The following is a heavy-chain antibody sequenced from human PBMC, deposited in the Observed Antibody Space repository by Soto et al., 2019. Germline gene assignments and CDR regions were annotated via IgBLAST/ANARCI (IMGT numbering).Heavy chain of an antibody. J-gene: IGHJ4*02. CDR1: GFTFSSYG. CDR2: ISYDGSNK. D-gene: IGHD3-22*01. Sequence: GGSLRLSCAASGFTFSSYGMHWVRQAPGKGLEWVAVISYDGSNKYYADSVKGRFTISSDNSKNTLYLQMNSLRAKDTAVYYCAKGRGDYYDSSGYYGIDYWGQGTLVTVSS. V-gene: IGHV3-30*18. CDR3: AKGRGDYYDSSGYYGIDY.